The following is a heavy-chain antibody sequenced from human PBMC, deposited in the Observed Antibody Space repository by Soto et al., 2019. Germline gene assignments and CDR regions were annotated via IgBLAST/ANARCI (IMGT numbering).Heavy chain of an antibody. V-gene: IGHV3-33*01. J-gene: IGHJ4*02. CDR3: ARGPYGDTPGIFDY. CDR1: GFTFSSYG. CDR2: IWYDGSNK. Sequence: GSLRLSCAASGFTFSSYGMHWVRQAPGKGLEWVAVIWYDGSNKYYADSVKGRFTISRDNSKNTLYLQMNSLRAEDTAVYYCARGPYGDTPGIFDYWGQGTLVTVSS. D-gene: IGHD4-17*01.